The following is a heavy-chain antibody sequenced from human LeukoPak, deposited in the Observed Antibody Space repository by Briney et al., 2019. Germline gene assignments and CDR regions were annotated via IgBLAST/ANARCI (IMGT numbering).Heavy chain of an antibody. J-gene: IGHJ4*02. D-gene: IGHD6-19*01. CDR2: ISGSGDST. Sequence: GGSLRLSCAASGFTFSSYAMSWVRQAPGKGLEWVSAISGSGDSTYYADSVKGRFTISRDNSKNTLYLQMNSLRAEDTAVYYCAKDMAVAGIPDWGQGTLVTVSS. CDR1: GFTFSSYA. V-gene: IGHV3-23*01. CDR3: AKDMAVAGIPD.